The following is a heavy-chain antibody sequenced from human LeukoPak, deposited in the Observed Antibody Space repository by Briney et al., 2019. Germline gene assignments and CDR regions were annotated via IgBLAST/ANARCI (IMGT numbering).Heavy chain of an antibody. D-gene: IGHD2-15*01. Sequence: PSETLSLTCAVSGGSISSDGYSWSWIRQPPGKGLEWIGYIYHSGSTYYNPSLKSRVTISVDRSKNQFSLKLSSVTAADTAVYYCARVTPWYFDYWGQGTLVTVSS. CDR1: GGSISSDGYS. CDR3: ARVTPWYFDY. CDR2: IYHSGST. V-gene: IGHV4-30-2*01. J-gene: IGHJ4*02.